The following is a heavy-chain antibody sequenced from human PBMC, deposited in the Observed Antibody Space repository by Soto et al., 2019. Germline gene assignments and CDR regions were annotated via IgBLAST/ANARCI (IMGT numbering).Heavy chain of an antibody. CDR3: ARGRDPFWGPFEY. CDR2: ISSNGGST. Sequence: AGGSLRLSCAASGFTFSSYAMHLVRQAPGKGLDYVSAISSNGGSTYYADSVKGRFTISRDNSKNTLYLQMGSLRAEDMAVYYCARGRDPFWGPFEYWGQGTLVTVSS. J-gene: IGHJ4*02. D-gene: IGHD3-16*01. V-gene: IGHV3-64*02. CDR1: GFTFSSYA.